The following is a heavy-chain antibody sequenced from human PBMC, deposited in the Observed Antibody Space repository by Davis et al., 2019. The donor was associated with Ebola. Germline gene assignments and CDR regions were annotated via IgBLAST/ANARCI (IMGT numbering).Heavy chain of an antibody. J-gene: IGHJ4*02. CDR3: ARDRAGTSQRDY. V-gene: IGHV3-74*01. D-gene: IGHD1-1*01. CDR2: IKSDGSTK. CDR1: GFTFSSYW. Sequence: HTGGSLRLSCVVSGFTFSSYWMHWVRQAPGKGLVWVSRIKSDGSTKSYADSVKGRFTISRDNAKNSLYLQMNSLRAEDTAVYYCARDRAGTSQRDYWGQGTLVTVSS.